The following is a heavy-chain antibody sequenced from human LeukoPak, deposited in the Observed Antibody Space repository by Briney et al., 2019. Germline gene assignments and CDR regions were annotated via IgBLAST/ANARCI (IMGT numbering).Heavy chain of an antibody. J-gene: IGHJ5*02. CDR2: ISPSGGTT. CDR1: GGTFSSYA. V-gene: IGHV1-46*01. Sequence: GASVKVSCKASGGTFSSYAISWVRQAPGQGLEWMGIISPSGGTTSYAQKFQGRVTLTRDTSTSTVYMELSSLRSEDTAVYYCARDLDGPWDPWGQGTLVTVSS. CDR3: ARDLDGPWDP.